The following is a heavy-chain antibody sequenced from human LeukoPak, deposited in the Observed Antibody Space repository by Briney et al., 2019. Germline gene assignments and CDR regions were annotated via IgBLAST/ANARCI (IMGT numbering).Heavy chain of an antibody. CDR3: ARGPAIFGMVIVDSYMDV. J-gene: IGHJ6*03. D-gene: IGHD3-3*01. CDR1: GFTFSDYT. V-gene: IGHV3-21*06. CDR2: ISFTSSYI. Sequence: GRSLRLSCAASGFTFSDYTMNWVRHAPGQGLEWVSSISFTSSYIYYADSVKRRFTISRDNAKNSLFLQMNSLRAEDTAVYYCARGPAIFGMVIVDSYMDVWGKGTTVTVSS.